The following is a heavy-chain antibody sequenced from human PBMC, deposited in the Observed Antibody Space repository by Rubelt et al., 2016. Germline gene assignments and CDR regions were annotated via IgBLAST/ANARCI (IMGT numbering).Heavy chain of an antibody. J-gene: IGHJ4*02. V-gene: IGHV4-31*03. CDR1: GGSISSGGYY. Sequence: QVQLQESGPGLVKPSQTLSLTCSVSGGSISSGGYYWSWIRQHPGKGLEWIGYISYSGSTYYNPSLKSRITISVDTSKNQLSRRLSSVTASDTAVYYCARGGVNWNYDYWGQGTLVTVSS. CDR3: ARGGVNWNYDY. D-gene: IGHD1-7*01. CDR2: ISYSGST.